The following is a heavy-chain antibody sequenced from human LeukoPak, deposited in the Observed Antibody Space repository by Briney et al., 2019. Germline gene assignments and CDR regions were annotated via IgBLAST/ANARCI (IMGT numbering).Heavy chain of an antibody. V-gene: IGHV4-34*01. Sequence: SETLSLTCAVYGGSFSGYYWSWIRQPPGKGLEWIGEINHSGSTNYNPSLKSRVTISVDTSKNQFSLKLSSVTAADTAVYYCARGPPSYCSSTSCYLDYWGQGTLVTVSS. J-gene: IGHJ4*02. CDR2: INHSGST. CDR1: GGSFSGYY. D-gene: IGHD2-2*01. CDR3: ARGPPSYCSSTSCYLDY.